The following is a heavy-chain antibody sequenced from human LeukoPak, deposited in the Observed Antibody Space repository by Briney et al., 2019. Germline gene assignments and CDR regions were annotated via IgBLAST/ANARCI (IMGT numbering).Heavy chain of an antibody. CDR3: ARRSSSGWSDIDY. J-gene: IGHJ4*02. V-gene: IGHV3-30-3*01. CDR2: ISYDGSNK. D-gene: IGHD6-19*01. Sequence: GGSLRLSCAASGFTFSSYAMHWVRQAPGKGLEWVAVISYDGSNKYYADSVKGRFTISRDNSKNTLYLQMNSLRAEDTAVYYCARRSSSGWSDIDYWGQGTLVTVSS. CDR1: GFTFSSYA.